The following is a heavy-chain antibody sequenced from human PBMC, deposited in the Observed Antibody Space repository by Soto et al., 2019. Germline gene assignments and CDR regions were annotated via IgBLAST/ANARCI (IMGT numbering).Heavy chain of an antibody. V-gene: IGHV1-69*06. CDR3: ARDLAAAGTGLYNWFDP. J-gene: IGHJ5*02. CDR2: IIPIFGTA. D-gene: IGHD6-13*01. CDR1: GCTVSSYA. Sequence: SVKVSCKASGCTVSSYAISCVRQAPGQGLERMGGIIPIFGTANYAQKFQGRVTITADKSTSTAYMELSSLRSEDTAVYYCARDLAAAGTGLYNWFDPWGQGTLVTVSS.